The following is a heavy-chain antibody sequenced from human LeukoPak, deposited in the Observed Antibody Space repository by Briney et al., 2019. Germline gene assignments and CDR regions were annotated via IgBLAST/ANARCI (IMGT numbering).Heavy chain of an antibody. CDR2: IYYSGST. CDR1: GGSISSSSYY. J-gene: IGHJ3*02. D-gene: IGHD3-22*01. Sequence: SETLSLTCTVSGGSISSSSYYWGWIRQPPGKGLEWIGSIYYSGSTYYNPSLKSRVTISVDTSKNQFSLKLSSVTAADTAVYYCASPGITMMQYESFDIWGQGTMVTVSS. CDR3: ASPGITMMQYESFDI. V-gene: IGHV4-39*01.